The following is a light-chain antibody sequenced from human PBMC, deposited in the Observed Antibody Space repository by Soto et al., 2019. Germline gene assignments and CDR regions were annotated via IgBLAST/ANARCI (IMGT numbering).Light chain of an antibody. CDR2: DAS. CDR3: QQYDNLPLT. V-gene: IGKV1-33*01. CDR1: QDISNY. Sequence: DIPMTQSPSSLSASVGDRVTITCQASQDISNYLNWYQQKPGKAPKLLIYDASNLETGVPSRFSGSGSVTDFTFTISSLQPEDIATYYCQQYDNLPLTFGGGTMGEIK. J-gene: IGKJ4*01.